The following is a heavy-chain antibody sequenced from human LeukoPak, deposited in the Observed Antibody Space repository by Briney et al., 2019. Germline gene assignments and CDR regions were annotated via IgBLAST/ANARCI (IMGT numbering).Heavy chain of an antibody. CDR3: ARAEWRQQLFPFDY. D-gene: IGHD6-6*01. V-gene: IGHV1-69*01. Sequence: SLKVSCTASGGTFSSYATSWVRQAPGQGLEWMGGIIPIFGTANYAQKFQGRVTITADESTSTAYMELSSLRSEDTAVYYCARAEWRQQLFPFDYWGQGTLVTVSS. CDR2: IIPIFGTA. CDR1: GGTFSSYA. J-gene: IGHJ4*02.